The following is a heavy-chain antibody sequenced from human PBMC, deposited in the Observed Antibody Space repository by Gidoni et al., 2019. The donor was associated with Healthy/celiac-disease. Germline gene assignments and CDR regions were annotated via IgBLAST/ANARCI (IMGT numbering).Heavy chain of an antibody. D-gene: IGHD3-10*01. V-gene: IGHV4-34*01. Sequence: QVQLQQWGAGLLKPSETLSLTCAVYGGSFSGYYWSWIRQPPGKGLEWIGEINHSGSTNYNPSLKSRVTISVDTSKNQFSLKLSSVTAADTAVYYCARRVGYGSGRNIDYWGQGTLVTVSS. CDR1: GGSFSGYY. CDR3: ARRVGYGSGRNIDY. CDR2: INHSGST. J-gene: IGHJ4*02.